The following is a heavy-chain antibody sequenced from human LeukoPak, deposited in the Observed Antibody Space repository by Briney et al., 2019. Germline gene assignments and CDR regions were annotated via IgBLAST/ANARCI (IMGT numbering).Heavy chain of an antibody. Sequence: SVKVSCKASGYTFTTFAINGVRQAPGQGLEWMGRIIPILRQSNSAQKFQGTVSITADEFTNTAYMELSSLRSEDTAVYYCATGGAYADAFDIWGQGTMVTVSS. CDR2: IIPILRQS. V-gene: IGHV1-69*11. D-gene: IGHD5-12*01. CDR3: ATGGAYADAFDI. CDR1: GYTFTTFA. J-gene: IGHJ3*02.